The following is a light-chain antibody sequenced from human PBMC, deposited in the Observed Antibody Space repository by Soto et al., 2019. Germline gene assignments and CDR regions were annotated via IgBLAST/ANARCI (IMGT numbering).Light chain of an antibody. J-gene: IGLJ1*01. CDR1: SSDVGGYNY. CDR2: EVS. Sequence: SVLTQPASVSGSPGQSITISCTGTSSDVGGYNYVSWYQQHPGKAPKLMIYEVSNRPSGVSNRFSGSKSGNTASLTISGLHAEDEADYYCASYTSSSSYVCGTGTKVTVL. CDR3: ASYTSSSSYV. V-gene: IGLV2-14*01.